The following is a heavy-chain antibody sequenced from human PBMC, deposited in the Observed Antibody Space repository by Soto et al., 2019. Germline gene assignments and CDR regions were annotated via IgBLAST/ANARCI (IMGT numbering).Heavy chain of an antibody. Sequence: QVQLVQSGAEVKKPGSSVKVSCKASGGTFSSYTISWVRQAPGQGLEWMGRIIPILGIANYAQKFQGRVTXTXXKSTSTAYMELSSLRSEDTAVYYCAITHTANGMDVWGQGTTVTVSS. D-gene: IGHD5-18*01. V-gene: IGHV1-69*02. CDR3: AITHTANGMDV. J-gene: IGHJ6*02. CDR1: GGTFSSYT. CDR2: IIPILGIA.